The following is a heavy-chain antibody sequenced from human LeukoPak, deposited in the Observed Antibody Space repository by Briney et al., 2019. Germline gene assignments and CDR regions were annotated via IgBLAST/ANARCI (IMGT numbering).Heavy chain of an antibody. V-gene: IGHV3-23*01. D-gene: IGHD1-26*01. J-gene: IGHJ4*02. CDR2: ISGSGGST. CDR3: AKEPYSGSQLLDY. Sequence: GGSLRLSCAASGFTFSSYAMSWVRQAPGKGLEWVSAISGSGGSTYYADSVKGRFIISRDNSKNTLYLQMNSLRAEDTALYYCAKEPYSGSQLLDYWGQGTLVTVSS. CDR1: GFTFSSYA.